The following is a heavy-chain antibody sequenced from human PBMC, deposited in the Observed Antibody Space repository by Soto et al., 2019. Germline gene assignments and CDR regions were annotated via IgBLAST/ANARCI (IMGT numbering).Heavy chain of an antibody. CDR2: VYYSGRT. J-gene: IGHJ4*02. CDR3: ARLGEAYYYDSSGYYYYFDY. Sequence: PSETLSLTCTVSGGSVSSSSYYWGWIRQPPGKGLEWIGTVYYSGRTYYNPSLKSRLTISVDTSKNQLSLKLSSVTAADTAVYYCARLGEAYYYDSSGYYYYFDYWGQGTLVTVSS. V-gene: IGHV4-39*01. CDR1: GGSVSSSSYY. D-gene: IGHD3-22*01.